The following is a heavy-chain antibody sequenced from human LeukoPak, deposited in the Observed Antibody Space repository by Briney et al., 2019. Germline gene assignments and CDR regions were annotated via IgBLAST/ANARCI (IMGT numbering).Heavy chain of an antibody. CDR3: AKSIVGATGDAFGI. CDR1: GFTFGNYG. V-gene: IGHV3-30*18. CDR2: ISFDGSNK. Sequence: GGSLRLSCAASGFTFGNYGMHWVRQAPGKGLEWVAVISFDGSNKYYADSVKGRFTISRDNSKNTLYLQMNSLRAEDTAVYYCAKSIVGATGDAFGIWGQGTMVTVSS. J-gene: IGHJ3*02. D-gene: IGHD1-26*01.